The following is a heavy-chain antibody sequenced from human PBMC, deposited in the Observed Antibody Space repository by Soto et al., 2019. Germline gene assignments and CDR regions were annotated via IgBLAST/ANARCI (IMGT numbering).Heavy chain of an antibody. Sequence: SETLSLTCTVSGGSISSSSYYWGWIRQPPGKGLEWIGSIYYSGSTYYNPSLKSRVTISVDRSKNQFSLKLSSVTAADTAVYYCARASYAKVVTMIDLGHGTLLTVSS. J-gene: IGHJ1*01. D-gene: IGHD3-22*01. CDR1: GGSISSSSYY. CDR3: ARASYAKVVTMID. CDR2: IYYSGST. V-gene: IGHV4-39*01.